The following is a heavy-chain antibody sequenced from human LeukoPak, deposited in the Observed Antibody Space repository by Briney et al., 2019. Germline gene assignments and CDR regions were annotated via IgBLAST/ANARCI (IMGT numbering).Heavy chain of an antibody. CDR2: IYTSGST. J-gene: IGHJ4*02. D-gene: IGHD2-2*01. CDR1: GGSISSYY. CDR3: ARDGGYCSSTSCSFDY. V-gene: IGHV4-4*07. Sequence: PSETLSLTCTVSGGSISSYYWSWIRQPAGKGLEWIGRIYTSGSTNYNPSLKSRVIMSVDTSKNQFSLKLSSVTAADTAVYYCARDGGYCSSTSCSFDYWGQGTLVTVSS.